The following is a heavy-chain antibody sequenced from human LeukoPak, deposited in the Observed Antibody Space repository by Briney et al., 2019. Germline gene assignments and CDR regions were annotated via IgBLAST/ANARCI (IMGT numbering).Heavy chain of an antibody. J-gene: IGHJ3*02. CDR2: IRYDGSNK. V-gene: IGHV3-30*02. CDR3: AKDFYDFGDIAFDI. Sequence: TGGSLRLSCAASGFTFSSYGMHWVRQAPGKGLEWVAFIRYDGSNKYYADSVKGRFTISRDNSKNTLYLQMNSLRAEDTALYYCAKDFYDFGDIAFDIWGQGTMVAVSS. CDR1: GFTFSSYG. D-gene: IGHD4-17*01.